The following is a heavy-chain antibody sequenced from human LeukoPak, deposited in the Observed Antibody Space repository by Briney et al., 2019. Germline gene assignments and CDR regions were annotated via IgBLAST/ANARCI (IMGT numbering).Heavy chain of an antibody. Sequence: GGSLRLSCATSGFTLSDYYMNWVRQAPGKGLEWVSAISGSGDSTYCGDSVKGRFTISRDNSKNTLYLQMTSLRAEDTAVYYCAKNGPKGPFVRYFDYWGQGTLITVSS. V-gene: IGHV3-23*01. J-gene: IGHJ4*02. D-gene: IGHD2-8*01. CDR2: ISGSGDST. CDR3: AKNGPKGPFVRYFDY. CDR1: GFTLSDYY.